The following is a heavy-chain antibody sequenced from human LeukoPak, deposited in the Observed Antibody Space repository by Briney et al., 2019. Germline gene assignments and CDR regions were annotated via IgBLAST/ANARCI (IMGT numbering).Heavy chain of an antibody. CDR2: INHSGST. Sequence: SETLSLTCAVYGGSFSGYYWSWIRQPPGKGLEWIGEINHSGSTNYNPSLKSRVTISVDTSKNQFSLKLISVTAADTAVYYCTSALMATMRFINYRGQGTLVTVSS. V-gene: IGHV4-34*01. D-gene: IGHD5-24*01. CDR3: TSALMATMRFINY. J-gene: IGHJ4*02. CDR1: GGSFSGYY.